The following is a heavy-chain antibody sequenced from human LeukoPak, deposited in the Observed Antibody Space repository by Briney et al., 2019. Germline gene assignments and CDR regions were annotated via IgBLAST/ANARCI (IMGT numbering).Heavy chain of an antibody. CDR2: INHSGIT. CDR3: ARGGIIGTTNNWFDP. CDR1: GGSFSGFY. V-gene: IGHV4-34*01. Sequence: SETLSLTCAVYGGSFSGFYCSWLRQPPGQGLEWIGEINHSGITYYNPSLKSRITMSVDTSENQFSLRLRSVTAADTAMYYCARGGIIGTTNNWFDPWGQATLVTVSS. D-gene: IGHD1-20*01. J-gene: IGHJ5*02.